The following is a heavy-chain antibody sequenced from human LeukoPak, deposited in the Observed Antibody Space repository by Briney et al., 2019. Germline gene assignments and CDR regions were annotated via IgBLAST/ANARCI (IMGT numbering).Heavy chain of an antibody. J-gene: IGHJ5*02. D-gene: IGHD2-2*01. Sequence: SVQFSCKASGGTFSSYAISWVRQAPGQGLEWMGGIIPIFGTANYAQKFQGRVTITTDESTSTAYMELSSLRSEDTAVYYCAREAPYCSSTSCYERVWFDPWGQGALVTVSS. V-gene: IGHV1-69*05. CDR1: GGTFSSYA. CDR3: AREAPYCSSTSCYERVWFDP. CDR2: IIPIFGTA.